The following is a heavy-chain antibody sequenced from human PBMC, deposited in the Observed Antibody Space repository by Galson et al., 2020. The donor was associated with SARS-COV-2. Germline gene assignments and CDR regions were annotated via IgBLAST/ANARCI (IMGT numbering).Heavy chain of an antibody. D-gene: IGHD4-4*01. CDR1: GDTINRIPYY. CDR3: ARDAGNYGFDY. Sequence: SETLSLTCTVSGDTINRIPYYWSWIRQPAGKGLEWIGRIHSTGSTDYNPSLKSRVTISVDTSKNQFSLKLNSVGASDTAVYYCARDAGNYGFDYWGLGTLVTVSS. V-gene: IGHV4-61*02. CDR2: IHSTGST. J-gene: IGHJ4*02.